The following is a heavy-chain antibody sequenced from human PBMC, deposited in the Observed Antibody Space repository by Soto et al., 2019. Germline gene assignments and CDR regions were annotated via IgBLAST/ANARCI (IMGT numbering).Heavy chain of an antibody. CDR1: GGTFSSYT. V-gene: IGHV1-69*02. Sequence: QVQLVQSGAEVKKPGSSVKVSCKASGGTFSSYTISWVRQAPGQGLEWMGRIIPILGIANYAQKFQGRVKITADKSTSTAYMELSSLRSEDTAVYYCARGASGGSFDYWGQGTLVTVSS. D-gene: IGHD3-10*01. J-gene: IGHJ4*02. CDR3: ARGASGGSFDY. CDR2: IIPILGIA.